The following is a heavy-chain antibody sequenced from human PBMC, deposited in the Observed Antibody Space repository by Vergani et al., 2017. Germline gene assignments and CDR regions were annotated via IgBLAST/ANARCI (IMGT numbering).Heavy chain of an antibody. CDR1: GGSFSGYY. J-gene: IGHJ6*03. Sequence: QVQLQQWGAGLLKPSETLSLTCAVYGGSFSGYYWSWIRQPPGKGLEWIGEINHSGSTNYNPSLKSRVTISVDTSKNQFSLKLSSVTAAATAVYYCARRARAKRRSYYMDVWGKGTTVTVSS. CDR3: ARRARAKRRSYYMDV. V-gene: IGHV4-34*01. CDR2: INHSGST. D-gene: IGHD6-6*01.